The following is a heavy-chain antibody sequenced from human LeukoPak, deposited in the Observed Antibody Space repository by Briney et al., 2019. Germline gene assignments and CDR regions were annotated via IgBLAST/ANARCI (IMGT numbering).Heavy chain of an antibody. J-gene: IGHJ3*02. D-gene: IGHD5-24*01. CDR1: GFTVSNNY. CDR2: ISYDGSNK. V-gene: IGHV3-30*18. Sequence: GGSLRLSCAASGFTVSNNYMTWVRQAPGKGLEWVAVISYDGSNKYYADSVKGRFTISRDNSKNTLYLQMNSLRAEDTAVYYCAKDLEMATIRGNAFDIWGQGTMVTVSS. CDR3: AKDLEMATIRGNAFDI.